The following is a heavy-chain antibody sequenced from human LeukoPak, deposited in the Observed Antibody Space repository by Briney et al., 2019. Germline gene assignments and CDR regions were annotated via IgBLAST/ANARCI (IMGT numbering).Heavy chain of an antibody. CDR1: GFTFSSYS. CDR2: ISSNNIYI. J-gene: IGHJ4*02. D-gene: IGHD3-22*01. V-gene: IGHV3-21*01. CDR3: ARGQGDSSGYCLDY. Sequence: GGSLRLSCAASGFTFSSYSMNWVRPAPGKGMEWVSSISSNNIYIYYADSVRGRFTISRDNAKNSLYLQMNSLRAEDTAVYYCARGQGDSSGYCLDYWGQGTLVTVSS.